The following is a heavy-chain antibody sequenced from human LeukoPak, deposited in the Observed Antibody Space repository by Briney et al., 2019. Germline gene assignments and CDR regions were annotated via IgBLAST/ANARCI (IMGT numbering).Heavy chain of an antibody. D-gene: IGHD1-26*01. CDR1: GYTFTSYG. J-gene: IGHJ5*02. V-gene: IGHV1-18*01. Sequence: GASVKVSFKASGYTFTSYGISGVRQAPGQGLEWRGWISAYNGNTNYAQKRQGRVTITTDPSTSTAYMEMRSLRSDDTAVYYCARDHQGAATPMYNWFDPWGQGTLVTVSS. CDR2: ISAYNGNT. CDR3: ARDHQGAATPMYNWFDP.